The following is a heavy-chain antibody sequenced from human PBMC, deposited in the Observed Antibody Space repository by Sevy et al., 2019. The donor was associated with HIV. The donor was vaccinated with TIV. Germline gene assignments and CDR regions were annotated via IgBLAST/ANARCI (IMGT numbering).Heavy chain of an antibody. CDR2: ISSSSTI. Sequence: GGSLRLSCAASGFTFSSYSMNWVRQAPGKGLEWVSYISSSSTIYYADSVKGRFTISRDNAKNSLYLQMNSLRAEDTAVYYCAGVDTAGGTFDYWGQGTLVTVSS. D-gene: IGHD5-18*01. J-gene: IGHJ4*02. V-gene: IGHV3-48*01. CDR3: AGVDTAGGTFDY. CDR1: GFTFSSYS.